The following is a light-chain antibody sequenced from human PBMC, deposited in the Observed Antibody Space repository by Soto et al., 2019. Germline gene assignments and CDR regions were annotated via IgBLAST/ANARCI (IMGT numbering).Light chain of an antibody. V-gene: IGKV3-15*01. Sequence: EIVVTRSPATLSVSPGERATLSCRASQSVGNNFAWYQQKPGQAPRLLIFATSTRATGVPARFSGSGSGTEFTLTISSLQSEDFADYYCQQYGDWPLTFGGGAKVEIE. J-gene: IGKJ4*01. CDR2: ATS. CDR1: QSVGNN. CDR3: QQYGDWPLT.